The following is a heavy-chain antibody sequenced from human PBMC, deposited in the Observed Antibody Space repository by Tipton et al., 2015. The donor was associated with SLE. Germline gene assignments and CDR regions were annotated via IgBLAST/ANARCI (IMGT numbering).Heavy chain of an antibody. CDR1: GLTFSSYG. Sequence: QLVQSGGGVVQPGGSLRLSCAESGLTFSSYGMHWVRQAPGKGLEWVAFIRYDGSNKYYADSVKGRFTISRDNSKNTVWMQMNSLRTEDTALYYCAQGGEGSGSYGAAWGQGTQVTVSS. D-gene: IGHD3-10*01. V-gene: IGHV3-30*02. J-gene: IGHJ4*02. CDR2: IRYDGSNK. CDR3: AQGGEGSGSYGAA.